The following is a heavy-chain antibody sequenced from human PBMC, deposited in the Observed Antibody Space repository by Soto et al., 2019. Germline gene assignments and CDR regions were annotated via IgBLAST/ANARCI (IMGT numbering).Heavy chain of an antibody. D-gene: IGHD3-16*01. Sequence: SETLSLTCTVSGGSIISYYWSWIRQPAGKGLEWIGRIYTSGSTNYNPSLKSRVTMSVDTSKNQFPLKLSSVTAADTAVYYCARDMGQLGEYNWFDPWGQGTLVTVSS. J-gene: IGHJ5*02. CDR1: GGSIISYY. V-gene: IGHV4-4*07. CDR2: IYTSGST. CDR3: ARDMGQLGEYNWFDP.